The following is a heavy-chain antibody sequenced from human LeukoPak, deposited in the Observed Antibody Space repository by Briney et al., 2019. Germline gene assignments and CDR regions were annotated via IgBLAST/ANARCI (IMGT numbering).Heavy chain of an antibody. CDR2: IYYSGST. V-gene: IGHV4-31*03. CDR1: GGSISSGGYY. CDR3: RSPLPMVGGVNFAY. Sequence: SETLSLTCTVSGGSISSGGYYWSWIRQHPGKGLEWIGYIYYSGSTYYNPSLKSRVTISVDTSKNQFSLKLSSVTAADTAVYSWRSPLPMVGGVNFAYWGQGPLVTVS. D-gene: IGHD3-10*01. J-gene: IGHJ4*02.